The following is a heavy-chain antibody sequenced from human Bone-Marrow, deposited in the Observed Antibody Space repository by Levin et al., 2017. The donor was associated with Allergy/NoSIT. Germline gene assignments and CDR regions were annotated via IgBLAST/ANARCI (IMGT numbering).Heavy chain of an antibody. Sequence: GGSLRLSCAASGFTFSSYAMSWVRQAPGKGLEWVSAISGSGGSTYYADSVKGRFTISRDNSKNTLYLQMNSLRAEDTAVYYCAKVLGYYDSSGYPHDAFDIWGQGTMVTVSS. CDR3: AKVLGYYDSSGYPHDAFDI. D-gene: IGHD3-22*01. J-gene: IGHJ3*02. V-gene: IGHV3-23*01. CDR1: GFTFSSYA. CDR2: ISGSGGST.